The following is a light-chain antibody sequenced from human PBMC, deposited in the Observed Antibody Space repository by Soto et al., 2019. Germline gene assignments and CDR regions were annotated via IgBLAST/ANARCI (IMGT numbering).Light chain of an antibody. V-gene: IGLV2-23*01. J-gene: IGLJ1*01. CDR3: CSYAGTYV. CDR2: EGS. Sequence: QSVLTQPASVSGSPGQSITISCTGTSSDVGSYNLVSWYQQQPGKAPKLMIYEGSKRPSGVSNRFSGSKSGNTASLTISGLQAEDEAAYYCCSYAGTYVFGAGTKLTVL. CDR1: SSDVGSYNL.